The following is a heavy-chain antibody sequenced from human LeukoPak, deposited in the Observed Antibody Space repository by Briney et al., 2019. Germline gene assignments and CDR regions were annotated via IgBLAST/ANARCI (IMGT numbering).Heavy chain of an antibody. CDR2: INPNSGGT. J-gene: IGHJ4*02. CDR3: ARDGSSSGRDSYFDY. D-gene: IGHD6-6*01. V-gene: IGHV1-2*06. CDR1: GYTFTGYY. Sequence: GASVKVSCKASGYTFTGYYMHWVRQAPGQGLEWMGRINPNSGGTNYAQKFQGRVTMTRDTSISTAYTELSRLRSDDTAVYYCARDGSSSGRDSYFDYWGQGTLVTVSS.